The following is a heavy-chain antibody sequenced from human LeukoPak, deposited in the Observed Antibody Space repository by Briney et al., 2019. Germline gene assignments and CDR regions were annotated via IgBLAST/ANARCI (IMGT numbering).Heavy chain of an antibody. J-gene: IGHJ5*02. CDR2: IKQDGSEK. CDR3: ARDADEVTIFGVVIGWFDP. Sequence: GASLRLSCAASGFTFSNYCMSWVRQAPGKGLEWVANIKQDGSEKYYADSVKGRFTISRDNAKNSLYLQMNSLRAEDTAVYYCARDADEVTIFGVVIGWFDPWGQGTLVTVSS. CDR1: GFTFSNYC. D-gene: IGHD3-3*01. V-gene: IGHV3-7*03.